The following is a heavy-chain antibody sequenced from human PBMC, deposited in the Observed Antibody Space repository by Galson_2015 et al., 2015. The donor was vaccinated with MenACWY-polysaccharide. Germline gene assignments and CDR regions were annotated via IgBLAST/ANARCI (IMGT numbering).Heavy chain of an antibody. CDR3: SRPLDSGTYALGY. CDR1: GFTFSSYL. Sequence: SLRLSCAVSGFTFSSYLMTWVRQAPGKGLEWVSYIGTSSSTISYADSVKGRFTISRDNAENSLYLQMNSLRVEDTAVYYCSRPLDSGTYALGYWGQGTLVTVSS. CDR2: IGTSSSTI. V-gene: IGHV3-48*01. D-gene: IGHD3-10*01. J-gene: IGHJ4*02.